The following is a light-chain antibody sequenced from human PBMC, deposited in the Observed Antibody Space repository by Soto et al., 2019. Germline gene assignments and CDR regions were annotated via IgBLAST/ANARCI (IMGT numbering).Light chain of an antibody. CDR2: SAS. CDR1: QRLITK. V-gene: IGKV3-15*01. CDR3: DPSSGWRT. Sequence: EVGLTQSPATLSVSPGQRATLSCRASQRLITKLSWYQHKPGQSPTLLTYSASARATGIPARFRGSGSGTKFNLPVSSLQSGDVAVYFSDPSSGWRTFAPGTKVDIK. J-gene: IGKJ3*01.